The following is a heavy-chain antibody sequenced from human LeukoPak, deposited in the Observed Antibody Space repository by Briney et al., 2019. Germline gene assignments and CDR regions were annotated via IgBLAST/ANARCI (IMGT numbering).Heavy chain of an antibody. CDR1: GDAISSYY. CDR2: IYIRGTT. CDR3: AREGVYFGNSAYYF. D-gene: IGHD3-22*01. Sequence: SETLSLTCTVSGDAISSYYWAWIRQPAGKGLEWIGRIYIRGTTNYNPSLKSRVTMSVDTSKNQFSLRLNSVTAADTAMYYCAREGVYFGNSAYYFWGQGTLVTVSS. V-gene: IGHV4-4*07. J-gene: IGHJ4*02.